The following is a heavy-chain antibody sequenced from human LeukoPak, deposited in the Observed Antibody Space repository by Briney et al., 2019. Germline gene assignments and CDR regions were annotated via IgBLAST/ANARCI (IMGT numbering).Heavy chain of an antibody. D-gene: IGHD2-15*01. CDR2: IYSGGST. J-gene: IGHJ1*01. CDR3: ASDSYSPEYFQH. CDR1: GFSVSNNY. V-gene: IGHV3-66*01. Sequence: GGSLRLSCAASGFSVSNNYMSWVRQAPGKGLEWVSVIYSGGSTFHADSVKGRFTISRDNSKNTLYLQMNSLRAEDTAVYYCASDSYSPEYFQHWGQGTLVTVSS.